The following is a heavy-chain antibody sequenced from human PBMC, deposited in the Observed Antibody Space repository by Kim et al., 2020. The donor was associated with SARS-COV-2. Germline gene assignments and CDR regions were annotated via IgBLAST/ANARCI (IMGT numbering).Heavy chain of an antibody. D-gene: IGHD6-6*01. Sequence: GGSLRLSCAASGFTFGNYAMRWVRQAPGKGLEWVSNISRDRGGKCYVDSVKGRFTISRDNAKNSLYLQMNSLRAEDTAVYYCARDEREAGYSSSSRGYY. CDR3: ARDEREAGYSSSSRGYY. J-gene: IGHJ4*01. V-gene: IGHV3-7*01. CDR1: GFTFGNYA. CDR2: ISRDRGGK.